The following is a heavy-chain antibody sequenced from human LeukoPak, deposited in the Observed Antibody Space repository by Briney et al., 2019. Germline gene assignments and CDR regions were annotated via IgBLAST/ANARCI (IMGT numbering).Heavy chain of an antibody. CDR2: IKSRTDGWTT. D-gene: IGHD3-9*01. Sequence: GGSLRLSCAASGFTFSNAWMSWVRQAPGKGLEWVGRIKSRTDGWTTDYAAPVKGRFTISRDDSKNTLYLEMNSLKTEDTAVYYCTTGAVRYFDWFFEPPYYFDYWGQGTLVTVSS. CDR3: TTGAVRYFDWFFEPPYYFDY. CDR1: GFTFSNAW. V-gene: IGHV3-15*01. J-gene: IGHJ4*02.